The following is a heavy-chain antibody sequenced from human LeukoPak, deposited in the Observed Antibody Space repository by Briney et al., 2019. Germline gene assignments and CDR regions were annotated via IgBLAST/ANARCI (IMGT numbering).Heavy chain of an antibody. CDR3: ARVVDYDILTGYYDAFDI. CDR2: MNPNSGNT. V-gene: IGHV1-8*01. CDR1: GYTFTSYD. J-gene: IGHJ3*02. Sequence: ASVKVSCKASGYTFTSYDINWVRQATGQGLEWMGWMNPNSGNTGYAQKFQGRVTMTRNTSISTAYMELRSLRSDDTAVYYCARVVDYDILTGYYDAFDIWGQGTMVTVSS. D-gene: IGHD3-9*01.